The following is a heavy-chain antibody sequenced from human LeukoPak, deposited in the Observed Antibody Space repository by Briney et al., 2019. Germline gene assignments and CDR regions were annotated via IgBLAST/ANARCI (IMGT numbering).Heavy chain of an antibody. CDR2: IYPGDSDT. V-gene: IGHV5-51*01. Sequence: GESLKISCKGSGYTFTRYWISWVRQMPGKGLEWMGIIYPGDSDTKYSPSFQGQVTISADKSISTAYLQWSSLKASDTAVYYCARHRDYDSSHSPTNWFDPWGQGTLVTVSS. J-gene: IGHJ5*02. D-gene: IGHD3-22*01. CDR3: ARHRDYDSSHSPTNWFDP. CDR1: GYTFTRYW.